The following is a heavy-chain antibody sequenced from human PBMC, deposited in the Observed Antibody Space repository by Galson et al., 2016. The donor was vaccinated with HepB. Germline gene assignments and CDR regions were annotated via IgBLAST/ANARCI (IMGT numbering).Heavy chain of an antibody. CDR1: GGSISTFY. CDR3: ARGFFFWGESRTTKYGLDV. Sequence: SETLSLTCSVSGGSISTFYWSWIRQAPGKGLEWIGYIYSRGSTNYNPSLKSRATISLATAKNQFSLKLNSVTASDQAVYYCARGFFFWGESRTTKYGLDVWGKGTTVTVSS. CDR2: IYSRGST. J-gene: IGHJ6*04. V-gene: IGHV4-59*01. D-gene: IGHD3-16*01.